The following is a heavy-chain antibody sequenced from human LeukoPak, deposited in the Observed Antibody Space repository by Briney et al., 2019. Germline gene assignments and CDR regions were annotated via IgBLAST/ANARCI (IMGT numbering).Heavy chain of an antibody. Sequence: GRSLRLSCAAFGISFDDYAMHWVRQAPGKGLEWVSGISWNSGSIGYADSVKGRFTISRDNAKNSLYLQMNSLRAEDTALYYCAKATVTDVGYFDYWGQGTLVTVSS. CDR2: ISWNSGSI. J-gene: IGHJ4*02. D-gene: IGHD4-17*01. V-gene: IGHV3-9*01. CDR1: GISFDDYA. CDR3: AKATVTDVGYFDY.